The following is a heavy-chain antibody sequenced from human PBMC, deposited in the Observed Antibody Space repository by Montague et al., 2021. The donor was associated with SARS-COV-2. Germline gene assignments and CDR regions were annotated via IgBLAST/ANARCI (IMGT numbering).Heavy chain of an antibody. Sequence: SETLSLTCTVSGAPLTAGTYHWAWIRQPPGQGLEWIGNIFHSVSASYNPSLKSRVTMSVDTSKKHFSLRLSSVTAADTAVYYCASLTLLELWLGGSYFDSWGQGTLVTVSS. CDR3: ASLTLLELWLGGSYFDS. D-gene: IGHD5-18*01. J-gene: IGHJ4*02. V-gene: IGHV4-39*02. CDR2: IFHSVSA. CDR1: GAPLTAGTYH.